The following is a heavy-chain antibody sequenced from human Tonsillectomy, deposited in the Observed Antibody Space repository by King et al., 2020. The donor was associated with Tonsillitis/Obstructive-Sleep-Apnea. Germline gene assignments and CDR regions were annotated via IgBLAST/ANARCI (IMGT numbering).Heavy chain of an antibody. D-gene: IGHD3-3*01. CDR1: GFTFSNAW. CDR2: IKSKTDGGTT. Sequence: VQLVESGGGLVKPGGSLRLSCAASGFTFSNAWMSWVRQAPGKGLEWVGRIKSKTDGGTTDYAAPVKGRFTISRDDSKNTLYLQMNSLKTEDTDVYYCTTDQGYDFWSSYLHIWGQGTIVTGSS. V-gene: IGHV3-15*01. J-gene: IGHJ3*02. CDR3: TTDQGYDFWSSYLHI.